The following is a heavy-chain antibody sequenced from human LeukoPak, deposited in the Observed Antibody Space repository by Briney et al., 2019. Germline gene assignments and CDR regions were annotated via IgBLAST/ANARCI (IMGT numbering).Heavy chain of an antibody. CDR3: VKGYGSGSYSTDY. Sequence: GGSLRLSCAASGFTFSSYWMHWVRQAPGKGLMWVSGINTDGSSTMYADSVKGRFTISRDNAKNTLYLQMNSLRGEDTAVYYCVKGYGSGSYSTDYWGQGTLITVSS. V-gene: IGHV3-74*03. CDR1: GFTFSSYW. J-gene: IGHJ4*02. D-gene: IGHD3-10*01. CDR2: INTDGSST.